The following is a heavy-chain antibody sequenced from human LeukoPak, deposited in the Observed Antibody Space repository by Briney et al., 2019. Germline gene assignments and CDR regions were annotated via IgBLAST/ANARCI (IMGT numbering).Heavy chain of an antibody. J-gene: IGHJ4*02. V-gene: IGHV4-59*08. D-gene: IGHD3-3*01. CDR2: IYYSGST. Sequence: NSSETLSLTCTVSGGSISSYYWSWIRQPPGKGLEWIGYIYYSGSTNYNPSLKSRVTISVDTSKNQFSLKLSSVTAADTAVYYCARWYYDFWSGYHHYFDYWGQGTLVTVSS. CDR3: ARWYYDFWSGYHHYFDY. CDR1: GGSISSYY.